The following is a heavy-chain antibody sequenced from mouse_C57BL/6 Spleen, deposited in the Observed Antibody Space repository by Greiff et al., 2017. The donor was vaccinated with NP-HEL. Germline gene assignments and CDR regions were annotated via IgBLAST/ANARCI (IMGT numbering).Heavy chain of an antibody. V-gene: IGHV5-9-1*02. CDR1: GFTFSSYA. J-gene: IGHJ2*01. CDR2: ISSGGDYI. Sequence: DVMLVESGVGLVKPGGSLKLSCAASGFTFSSYAMSWVRQTPEKRLEWVAYISSGGDYIYYADTVKGRFTISRDNARNTLYLQMSSLKSEDTAMYYCTRDRGTGPVFDYWGQGTTLTVSS. D-gene: IGHD4-1*01. CDR3: TRDRGTGPVFDY.